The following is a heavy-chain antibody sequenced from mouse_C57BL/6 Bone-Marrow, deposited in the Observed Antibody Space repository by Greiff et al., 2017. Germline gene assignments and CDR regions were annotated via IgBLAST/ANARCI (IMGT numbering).Heavy chain of an antibody. J-gene: IGHJ2*01. CDR2: ISDGGSYT. CDR1: GFTFSSYA. CDR3: ARVYYYGSSYPYFDY. V-gene: IGHV5-4*01. D-gene: IGHD1-1*01. Sequence: EVQLQESGGGLVKPGGSLKLSCAASGFTFSSYAMSWVRQTPEKRLEWVATISDGGSYTYYPDNVKGRFTISRDNAKNNLYLQMSHLKSEDTAMYYCARVYYYGSSYPYFDYWGQGTTLTVSS.